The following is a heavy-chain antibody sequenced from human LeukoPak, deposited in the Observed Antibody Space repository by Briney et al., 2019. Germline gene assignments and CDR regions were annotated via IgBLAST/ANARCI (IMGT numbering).Heavy chain of an antibody. CDR3: ARGGAARPDF. Sequence: PGGSLRLSCAASGFTVSSNYMSWVRQGPGKGLEWVALIYNDGGTHYTDSVKGRFTISRDTSRNTLFLQMNSLRVEDTAVYYCARGGAARPDFWGQGTLVTVSS. J-gene: IGHJ4*02. CDR1: GFTVSSNY. D-gene: IGHD6-6*01. CDR2: IYNDGGT. V-gene: IGHV3-53*01.